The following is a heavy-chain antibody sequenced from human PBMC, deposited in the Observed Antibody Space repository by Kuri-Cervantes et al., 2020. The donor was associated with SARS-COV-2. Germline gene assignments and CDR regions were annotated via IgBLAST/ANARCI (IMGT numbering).Heavy chain of an antibody. Sequence: GVLKISCAASGFTFSGYAMSWVRQAPGKGLEWVSLITGSGDNTYYADSVRGRFTISKDNSRNTLYLQMNSLRTEDTAVYYCAKGGPMVRGEIRNNWFDPWGQGTLVTVSS. CDR1: GFTFSGYA. CDR3: AKGGPMVRGEIRNNWFDP. J-gene: IGHJ5*02. V-gene: IGHV3-23*01. D-gene: IGHD3-10*01. CDR2: ITGSGDNT.